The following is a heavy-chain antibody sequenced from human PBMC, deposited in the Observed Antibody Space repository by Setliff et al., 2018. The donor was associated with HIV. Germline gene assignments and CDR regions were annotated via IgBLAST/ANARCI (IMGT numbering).Heavy chain of an antibody. J-gene: IGHJ5*02. CDR2: VYHSGKT. D-gene: IGHD3-16*01. V-gene: IGHV4-38-2*02. Sequence: LSLTCTVSGQFISDGYYWGWIRQPPGKGLEWIGSVYHSGKTYYNPSLKSRVTMSADTSKNQISLMLRSMTAADTAVYYCAKHDFGEGSCFDPWGQGSQVTVSS. CDR3: AKHDFGEGSCFDP. CDR1: GQFISDGYY.